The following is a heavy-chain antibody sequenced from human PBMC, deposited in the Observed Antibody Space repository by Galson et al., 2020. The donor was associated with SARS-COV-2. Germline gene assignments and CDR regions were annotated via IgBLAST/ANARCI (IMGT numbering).Heavy chain of an antibody. Sequence: SETLSLTCAVYGGSFSGYSWTWIRQAPGKGLEWIGEIKSGGDTKYSPSLGSRVTLSVDTSRNQFSLKLTSVSVADTALYFCAQGRQGVVPSPVLGLGPFYSYYYMDVWGKGTTVIVSS. D-gene: IGHD3-16*01. J-gene: IGHJ6*03. CDR1: GGSFSGYS. CDR3: AQGRQGVVPSPVLGLGPFYSYYYMDV. V-gene: IGHV4-34*01. CDR2: IKSGGDT.